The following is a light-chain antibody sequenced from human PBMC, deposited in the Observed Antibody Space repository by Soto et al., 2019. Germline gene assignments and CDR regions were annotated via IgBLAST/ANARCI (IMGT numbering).Light chain of an antibody. V-gene: IGKV1-39*01. CDR2: SAS. CDR1: QSINNY. CDR3: QQSLTMPIT. Sequence: DIQMTQSPASLSVSVGDRVTITCRASQSINNYLNWYLQRPGQAPKLLIRSASTLQRGVPSRFSGSGSRTEFTLTIADLQPDDFGTYYCQQSLTMPITCGHGTLLDIK. J-gene: IGKJ5*01.